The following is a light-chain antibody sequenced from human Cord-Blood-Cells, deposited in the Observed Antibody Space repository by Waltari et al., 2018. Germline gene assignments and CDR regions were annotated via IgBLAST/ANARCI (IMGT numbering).Light chain of an antibody. V-gene: IGLV3-1*01. J-gene: IGLJ1*01. CDR1: KLVAQS. CDR3: QAWDSSTYV. CDR2: QDS. Sequence: SYELTQPPPVSVSPGQPASITCSGDKLVAQSPCWYQQKPGQSPVLVIYQDSKRPSGIPERFSGSNSGNTATLTISGTQAMDEADYYCQAWDSSTYVFGTGTKVTVL.